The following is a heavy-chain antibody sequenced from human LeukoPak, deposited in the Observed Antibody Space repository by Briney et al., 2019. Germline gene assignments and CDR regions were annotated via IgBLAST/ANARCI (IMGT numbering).Heavy chain of an antibody. Sequence: GGSLRLSCAASGFTFSSYAMSWVRQAPGKGLEWVSAISGSGGSTYYADSVKGRLTISRDNSKNTLYLQMNSLRAEDTAVYYCAKDLDIVVVPAAIGYWGQGTLVTVSS. CDR3: AKDLDIVVVPAAIGY. CDR2: ISGSGGST. V-gene: IGHV3-23*01. J-gene: IGHJ4*02. D-gene: IGHD2-2*02. CDR1: GFTFSSYA.